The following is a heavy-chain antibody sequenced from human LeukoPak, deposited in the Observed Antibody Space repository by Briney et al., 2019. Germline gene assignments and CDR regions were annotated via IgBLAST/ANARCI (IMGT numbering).Heavy chain of an antibody. CDR1: GFTVSGNY. Sequence: AGCLRLSCAASGFTVSGNYMSWVRQAPGGGLEWVSVIYTAGSTYNADSVKGRFTISRDKSKNTLYLQMNTLRAEDTAVYFCAGGNTWPGLSYWGQGTLLTVSS. CDR3: AGGNTWPGLSY. D-gene: IGHD6-25*01. CDR2: IYTAGST. J-gene: IGHJ4*02. V-gene: IGHV3-53*01.